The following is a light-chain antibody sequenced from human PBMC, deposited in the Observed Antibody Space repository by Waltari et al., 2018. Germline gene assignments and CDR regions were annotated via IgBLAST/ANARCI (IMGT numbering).Light chain of an antibody. CDR3: ETWDSRTLGV. CDR1: SGHSSYI. CDR2: VEGSGTY. J-gene: IGLJ3*02. Sequence: QPVLTQSSSASASLGSSVKPTCTLSSGHSSYIIASHQQQPGKAPRYRMKVEGSGTYNKGTGVSDRFSGASSGADRYLTISNLQSEDEADYYCETWDSRTLGVFGGGTKLTVL. V-gene: IGLV4-60*03.